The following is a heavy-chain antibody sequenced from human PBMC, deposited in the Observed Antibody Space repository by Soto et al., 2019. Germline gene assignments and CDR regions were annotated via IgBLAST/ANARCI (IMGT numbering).Heavy chain of an antibody. J-gene: IGHJ4*02. D-gene: IGHD5-18*01. Sequence: QVQLVESGGGVVQPGRSLRLSCAASGFTFSSYGMHWVRQAPGKGLEWVAVIWYDGSNKYYADSVRGRFTISRDNSENTLYLQMNRLRAEDTAVYYCAREGGYSPDYWGQGTLVTVSS. V-gene: IGHV3-33*01. CDR3: AREGGYSPDY. CDR2: IWYDGSNK. CDR1: GFTFSSYG.